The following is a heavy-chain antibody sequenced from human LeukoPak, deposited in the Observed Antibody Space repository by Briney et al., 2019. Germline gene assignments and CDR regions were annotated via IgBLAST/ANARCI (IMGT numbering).Heavy chain of an antibody. CDR3: AREGGGDRRGAFDI. CDR2: VSSSGTYT. CDR1: GFTFSDSY. V-gene: IGHV3-11*06. D-gene: IGHD2-21*02. Sequence: PGGSLRLSCAASGFTFSDSYMNWIRQAPGKGLEWVSYVSSSGTYTNYADSVKGRFTISRDNAKNSLYLQMNSLRAEDTAVYYCAREGGGDRRGAFDIWGQGTMVTVSS. J-gene: IGHJ3*02.